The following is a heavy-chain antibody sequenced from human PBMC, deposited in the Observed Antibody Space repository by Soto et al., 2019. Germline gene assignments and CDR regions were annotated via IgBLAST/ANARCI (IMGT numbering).Heavy chain of an antibody. CDR1: GYTFTDYF. J-gene: IGHJ6*02. CDR2: INPNSGGT. CDR3: ARGVTVTGIYYAMDV. V-gene: IGHV1-2*04. Sequence: GASVKVSCKASGYTFTDYFIHWVRQAPGQGLEWVGWINPNSGGTNYAPKFQGWVTMTRDTSISTAYMELSRLTSDDTAVYYCARGVTVTGIYYAMDVWGQGTMVTVSS. D-gene: IGHD4-4*01.